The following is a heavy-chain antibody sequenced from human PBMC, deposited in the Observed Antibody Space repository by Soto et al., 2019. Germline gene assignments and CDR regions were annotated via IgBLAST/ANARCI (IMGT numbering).Heavy chain of an antibody. CDR1: GYTFTDYA. Sequence: QVQLVQSGAEVEKPGASVRVSCRASGYTFTDYAMHWVRQAPGQRLEWMGWSNVGDGNTKYSQKFQGRVTITRDTSAGTVYMELSSLSSEDTAVYYCARSLKYDYVWGSYRRGEYYFDYGGQGTLVTVSS. J-gene: IGHJ4*02. CDR3: ARSLKYDYVWGSYRRGEYYFDY. D-gene: IGHD3-16*02. CDR2: SNVGDGNT. V-gene: IGHV1-3*01.